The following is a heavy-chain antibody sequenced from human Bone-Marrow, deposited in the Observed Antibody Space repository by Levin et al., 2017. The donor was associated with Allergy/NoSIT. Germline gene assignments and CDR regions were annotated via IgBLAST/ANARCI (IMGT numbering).Heavy chain of an antibody. V-gene: IGHV3-23*01. D-gene: IGHD2-2*01. CDR1: GFTFSSYA. CDR2: ISGSGGST. Sequence: GGSLRLSCAASGFTFSSYAMSWVRQAPGKGLEWVSAISGSGGSTYYADSVKGRFTISRDNSKNTLYLQMNSLRAEDTAVYYCAKEEWVVVVPAATYFDYWGQGTLVTVSS. J-gene: IGHJ4*02. CDR3: AKEEWVVVVPAATYFDY.